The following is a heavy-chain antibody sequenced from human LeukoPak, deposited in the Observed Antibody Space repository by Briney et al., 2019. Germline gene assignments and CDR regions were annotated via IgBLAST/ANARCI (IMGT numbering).Heavy chain of an antibody. CDR1: GFTFSSYW. CDR2: INSDGSST. CDR3: ARLDEVAKKFDY. Sequence: PGGSLRLSCAASGFTFSSYWMHWVRQAPGKGLVWVSRINSDGSSTSYADSVKGRFTISRDNAKNTLYLQMNSLRTEDTAVYLCARLDEVAKKFDYWGQGALVTVSS. V-gene: IGHV3-74*01. D-gene: IGHD2-15*01. J-gene: IGHJ4*02.